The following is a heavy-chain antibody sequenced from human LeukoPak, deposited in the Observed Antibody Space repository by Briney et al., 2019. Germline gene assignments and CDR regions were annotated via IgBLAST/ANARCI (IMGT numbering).Heavy chain of an antibody. CDR1: GFTFSSYA. CDR3: AKDPHYDILTGYFVDV. Sequence: GGSLRLSCAASGFTFSSYAMSWVRQAPGKGLEWVSAISGSGGSTYYADSVKGRFTISRDNSKNTLYLQMNSLRAEDTAVHYCAKDPHYDILTGYFVDVWGQGTTVTVSS. CDR2: ISGSGGST. J-gene: IGHJ6*02. V-gene: IGHV3-23*01. D-gene: IGHD3-9*01.